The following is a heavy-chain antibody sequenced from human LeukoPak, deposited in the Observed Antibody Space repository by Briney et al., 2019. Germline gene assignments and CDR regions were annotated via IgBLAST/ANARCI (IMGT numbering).Heavy chain of an antibody. V-gene: IGHV1-18*01. CDR3: ARGGRWELPRPYAFDI. CDR1: GYTFTSYG. CDR2: ISAYNGHT. D-gene: IGHD1-26*01. J-gene: IGHJ3*02. Sequence: ASVTVSCTASGYTFTSYGISWVRQAPGQGLEWMGWISAYNGHTNYAQKLQGRVTMTTDTSTSTAYMELRSLRSDDTAVYYCARGGRWELPRPYAFDIWGQGTMVTVSS.